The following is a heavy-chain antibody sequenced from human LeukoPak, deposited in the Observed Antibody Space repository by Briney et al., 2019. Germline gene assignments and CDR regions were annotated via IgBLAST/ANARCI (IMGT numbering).Heavy chain of an antibody. CDR3: AKDRATLQQLAFSPPLDY. Sequence: PGGSLRLSCAASGFTFSNYGMHWVRQAPGRGLEWVAFIRYDGSIKYYADSVTGRFTISRDTSKNTLYLQMNSLRAEDTAVYYCAKDRATLQQLAFSPPLDYWGQGTLVTVSS. J-gene: IGHJ4*02. V-gene: IGHV3-30*02. CDR1: GFTFSNYG. D-gene: IGHD6-6*01. CDR2: IRYDGSIK.